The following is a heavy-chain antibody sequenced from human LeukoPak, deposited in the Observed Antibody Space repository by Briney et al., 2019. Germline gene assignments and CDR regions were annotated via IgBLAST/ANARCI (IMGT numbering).Heavy chain of an antibody. V-gene: IGHV5-51*01. D-gene: IGHD6-6*01. CDR1: GYSFTSYW. CDR2: IYPGDSDT. CDR3: ARPPSSSGRDY. J-gene: IGHJ4*02. Sequence: GESLKISCKGSGYSFTSYWLGWVRQMPGKGPEWMGIIYPGDSDTRYSPSFQGQVTISADTSISTAYLQWSSLKASDTAMYYCARPPSSSGRDYWGQGTLVTVSS.